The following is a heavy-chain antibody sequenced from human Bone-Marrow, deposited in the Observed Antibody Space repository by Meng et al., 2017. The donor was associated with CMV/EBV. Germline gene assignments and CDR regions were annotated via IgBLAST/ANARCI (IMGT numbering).Heavy chain of an antibody. Sequence: GESLKISCAASGFTFSSYDMHWVRQATGKGLEWVSAIGTAGDTNYPGFVKGRFTISRENAKNPLYLQLSSLRAGDTAIYYCAKSHSDYSNYEAFDIWGQGTMVTVSS. CDR2: IGTAGDT. V-gene: IGHV3-13*01. CDR1: GFTFSSYD. CDR3: AKSHSDYSNYEAFDI. D-gene: IGHD4-11*01. J-gene: IGHJ3*02.